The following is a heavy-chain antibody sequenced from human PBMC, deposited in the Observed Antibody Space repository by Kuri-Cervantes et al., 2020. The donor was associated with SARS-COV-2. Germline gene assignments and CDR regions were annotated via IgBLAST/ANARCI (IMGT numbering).Heavy chain of an antibody. D-gene: IGHD3-3*01. CDR2: IYYSGST. Sequence: GSLRLSCTVSGGSISSSSYYWGWIRQPPGKGLEWIGSIYYSGSTYYNPSLKSRVTISVDTSKNQFSLKLSSVTAADTAVYYCARDKSTIFGVVTLNWFDPWGQGTLVTVSS. CDR1: GGSISSSSYY. CDR3: ARDKSTIFGVVTLNWFDP. V-gene: IGHV4-39*02. J-gene: IGHJ5*02.